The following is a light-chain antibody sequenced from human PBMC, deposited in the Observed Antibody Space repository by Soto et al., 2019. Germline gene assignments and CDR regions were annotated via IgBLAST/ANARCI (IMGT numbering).Light chain of an antibody. CDR2: AAS. J-gene: IGKJ1*01. CDR3: LQHSTYPLT. CDR1: QGIRND. Sequence: DIQMTQFPSYLSASVGDRVTITCRASQGIRNDVAWDQQKLGKAPKRLIYAASSLQSGVPSRFSGSGSGTEFTLAISSLQPEDFATFYCLQHSTYPLTFGQGTKVEIK. V-gene: IGKV1-17*01.